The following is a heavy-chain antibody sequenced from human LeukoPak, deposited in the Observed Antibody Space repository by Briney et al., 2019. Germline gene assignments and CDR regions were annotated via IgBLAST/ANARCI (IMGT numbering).Heavy chain of an antibody. J-gene: IGHJ5*02. V-gene: IGHV5-51*01. CDR2: IYPGDSDT. D-gene: IGHD6-13*01. CDR3: ARRGVEQQLVRNWFDP. Sequence: GESLQISCKGSGYIFTSYWIGWVRQMPGKGLEWMGIIYPGDSDTRYSPSFQGQVTISADKSISTAYLQWSSLKASDTAMYYCARRGVEQQLVRNWFDPWGQGTLVTVSS. CDR1: GYIFTSYW.